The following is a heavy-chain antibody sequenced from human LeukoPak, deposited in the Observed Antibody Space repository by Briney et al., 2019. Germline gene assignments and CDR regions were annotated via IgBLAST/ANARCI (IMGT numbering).Heavy chain of an antibody. D-gene: IGHD6-6*01. Sequence: GASVKVSYKASGGTFSSYAISWVRQAPGQGLEWMGGIIPIFGTANYAQKFQGRVTITADKSTSTAYMELSSLRSEDTAVYYCARDLKYYSSSYYYYMDVWGKGTTVTVSS. CDR2: IIPIFGTA. CDR1: GGTFSSYA. V-gene: IGHV1-69*06. J-gene: IGHJ6*03. CDR3: ARDLKYYSSSYYYYMDV.